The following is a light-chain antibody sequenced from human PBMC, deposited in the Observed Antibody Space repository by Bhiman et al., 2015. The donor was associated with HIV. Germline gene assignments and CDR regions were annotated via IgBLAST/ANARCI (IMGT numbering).Light chain of an antibody. CDR2: ENT. Sequence: QSVLTQPPSVSAAPGQKVTISCSGSSSNIGNNYVSWYQQLPGTAPKLLIYENTKRPSGIPDRFSGSKSGTSATLGITGLQTGDEADYYCGTWDSSLSAGEVFGTGTKVTVL. J-gene: IGLJ1*01. CDR3: GTWDSSLSAGEV. CDR1: SSNIGNNY. V-gene: IGLV1-51*02.